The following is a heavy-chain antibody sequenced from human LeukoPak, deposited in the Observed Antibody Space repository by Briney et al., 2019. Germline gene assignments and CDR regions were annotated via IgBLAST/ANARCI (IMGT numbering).Heavy chain of an antibody. Sequence: GGSLRLSCAASGFTFSSYSMNWVRQAPGKGLEWVSSISSSSSYIYYADSVKGRFTISRDSAKNSLYLQMNSLRAEDTAVYYCERVYSSSSRLAAHYFDYWGQGTLVTVSS. CDR2: ISSSSSYI. V-gene: IGHV3-21*01. CDR1: GFTFSSYS. J-gene: IGHJ4*02. D-gene: IGHD6-13*01. CDR3: ERVYSSSSRLAAHYFDY.